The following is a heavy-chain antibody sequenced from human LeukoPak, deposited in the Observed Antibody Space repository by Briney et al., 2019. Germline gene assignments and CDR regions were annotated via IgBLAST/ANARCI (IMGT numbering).Heavy chain of an antibody. CDR3: ARTRDPRGSSGYLFDY. J-gene: IGHJ4*02. V-gene: IGHV1-69*05. CDR1: GGTFSSYA. D-gene: IGHD3-22*01. CDR2: IIPIFGTA. Sequence: ASVKVSCKASGGTFSSYAISWVRQAPGQGLEWMGGIIPIFGTANYAQKFQGRVTITTDESTSTAYMELSSLRSEDTAAYYCARTRDPRGSSGYLFDYWGQGPWSPSPQ.